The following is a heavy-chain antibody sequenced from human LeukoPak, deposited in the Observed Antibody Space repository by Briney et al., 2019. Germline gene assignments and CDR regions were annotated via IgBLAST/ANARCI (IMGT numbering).Heavy chain of an antibody. CDR3: VKMPVGAAYYFDY. D-gene: IGHD1-26*01. CDR2: ISSSSSYI. V-gene: IGHV3-23*01. Sequence: GGSLRLSCAASGFTFSTYAMSWVRQAPGKGLEWVSSISSSSSYIYHADSVKGRFTISRDNSKNTLYLQMNSLRAEDTAVYYCVKMPVGAAYYFDYWGQGTLVTVSS. J-gene: IGHJ4*02. CDR1: GFTFSTYA.